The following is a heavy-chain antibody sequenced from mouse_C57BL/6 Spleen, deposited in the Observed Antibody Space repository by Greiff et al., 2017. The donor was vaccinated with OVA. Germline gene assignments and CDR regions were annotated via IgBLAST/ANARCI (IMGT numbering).Heavy chain of an antibody. CDR2: INPRNGGT. V-gene: IGHV1-53*01. D-gene: IGHD1-1*01. CDR1: GYTFTSYW. J-gene: IGHJ3*01. Sequence: QVQLQQPGTELVKPGASVKLSCKASGYTFTSYWMHWVKQRPGQGLEWIGNINPRNGGTNYNEKFKSKATMTVDKSSSKAYMQLSSLTSEYSAVYYCARVYYGSGAWFAYWGQGTLVTVSA. CDR3: ARVYYGSGAWFAY.